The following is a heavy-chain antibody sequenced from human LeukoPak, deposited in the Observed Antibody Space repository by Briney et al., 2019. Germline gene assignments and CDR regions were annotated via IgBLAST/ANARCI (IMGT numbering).Heavy chain of an antibody. CDR2: IYSGGST. V-gene: IGHV3-53*05. Sequence: GGSLRLSCAASGFTVSSDYMSWVRQAPGKGLEWVSVIYSGGSTYYADSVKGRFTISRVKSKNTVYLQMNSLRFEDTAMYYCARNWFDPWGQGTLVTVSS. CDR1: GFTVSSDY. CDR3: ARNWFDP. J-gene: IGHJ5*02.